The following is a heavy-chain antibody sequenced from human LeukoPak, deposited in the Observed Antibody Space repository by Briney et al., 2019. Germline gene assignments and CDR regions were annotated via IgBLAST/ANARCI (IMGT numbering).Heavy chain of an antibody. V-gene: IGHV3-15*01. CDR2: IKSKTDGGTT. CDR1: GFTFSNAW. D-gene: IGHD3-10*01. Sequence: GGSLRLSCAGSGFTFSNAWMSWVRQAPGKGLEWVGRIKSKTDGGTTDYAAPVKGRFTISRDDSKNTLYLQMNSLKTEDTAVYYCTTLASMVRGVVHFDYWGQGTLVTVSS. J-gene: IGHJ4*02. CDR3: TTLASMVRGVVHFDY.